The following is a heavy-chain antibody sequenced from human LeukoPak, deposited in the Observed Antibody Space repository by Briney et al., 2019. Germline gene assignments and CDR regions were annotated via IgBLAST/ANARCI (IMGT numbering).Heavy chain of an antibody. D-gene: IGHD3-3*01. CDR2: IYYSGST. CDR1: GGSISSYY. J-gene: IGHJ4*02. V-gene: IGHV4-59*08. Sequence: KSSETLSLTCTVSGGSISSYYWSWIRQPPGKGLEWIGYIYYSGSTNYNPSLKSRVTISVDTSKNQFSLKLSSVTAADTAVYYCARGPYYDFWSGSSTLDYWGQGTLVTVSS. CDR3: ARGPYYDFWSGSSTLDY.